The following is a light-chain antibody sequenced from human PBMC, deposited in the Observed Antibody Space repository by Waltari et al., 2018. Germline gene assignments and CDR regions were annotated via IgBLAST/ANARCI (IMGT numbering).Light chain of an antibody. CDR1: SGDVGGYNF. Sequence: QSALTQPAAVSGSPGQSITIPCTGPSGDVGGYNFVPWYQQYPGEAPKLVIYDVHMRPSGAPARFSGSKSGNAASLVISGLQAEDEADYYCSSYTATGLYVFGTGTKVTVL. V-gene: IGLV2-14*03. CDR2: DVH. CDR3: SSYTATGLYV. J-gene: IGLJ1*01.